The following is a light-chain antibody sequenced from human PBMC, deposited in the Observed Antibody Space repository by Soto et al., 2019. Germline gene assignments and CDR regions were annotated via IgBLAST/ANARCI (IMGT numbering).Light chain of an antibody. CDR2: AAS. CDR1: QSISSY. J-gene: IGKJ5*01. Sequence: DIQMTQSPSSLSASVGDGVTITCRASQSISSYLNWYQQKPGKAPKLMIYAASSLQSGVPSRFSGSGSGTDFNLTISSLQPEDFATYYCQQSYSTSITFGQGTRLEIK. CDR3: QQSYSTSIT. V-gene: IGKV1-39*01.